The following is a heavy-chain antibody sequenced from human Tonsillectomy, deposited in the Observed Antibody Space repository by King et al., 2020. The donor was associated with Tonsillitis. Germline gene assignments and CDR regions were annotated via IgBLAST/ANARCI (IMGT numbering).Heavy chain of an antibody. D-gene: IGHD6-19*01. Sequence: VQLVESGGGVVQPGRSLRLSCAASGFTFSSYGMHWVRQAPGKGLEGVAVIWYDGSNKYYADSVKGRFTISRDNSKNTLYLQMNSLRAEDTAVYYCARGSGGHYFDYWGQGTLVTVSS. CDR2: IWYDGSNK. V-gene: IGHV3-33*08. J-gene: IGHJ4*02. CDR3: ARGSGGHYFDY. CDR1: GFTFSSYG.